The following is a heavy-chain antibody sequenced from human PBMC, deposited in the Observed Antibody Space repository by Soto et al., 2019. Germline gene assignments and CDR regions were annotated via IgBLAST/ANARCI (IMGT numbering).Heavy chain of an antibody. CDR3: AKDPDPRGSSTSCYLY. J-gene: IGHJ4*02. Sequence: SLRLSCAGSGFTFSSYAMSWVRQAAGKGLEWGSAISGSGGSTYYADSVKGRFTISRDNSKNTLYLQMNSLRAEDTAVYYCAKDPDPRGSSTSCYLYWGQGTLVTVSS. CDR2: ISGSGGST. D-gene: IGHD2-2*01. V-gene: IGHV3-23*01. CDR1: GFTFSSYA.